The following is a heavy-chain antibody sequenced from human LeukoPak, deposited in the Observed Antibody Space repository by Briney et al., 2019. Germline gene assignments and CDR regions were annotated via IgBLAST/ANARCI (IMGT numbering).Heavy chain of an antibody. D-gene: IGHD3-22*01. Sequence: GGSLRLSCAASGLTVSSNSMRWVRQAPGKGLEWVSVIYSGGDIFYADSVKGRFTISRDNSKNTVYLQMNNLRAEDTAVYFCARDRGTSGYIFDYRGRGTLVTVSS. J-gene: IGHJ4*02. CDR3: ARDRGTSGYIFDY. CDR2: IYSGGDI. V-gene: IGHV3-53*01. CDR1: GLTVSSNS.